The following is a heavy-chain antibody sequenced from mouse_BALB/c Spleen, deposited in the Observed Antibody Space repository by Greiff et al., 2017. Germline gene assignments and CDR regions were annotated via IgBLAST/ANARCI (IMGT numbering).Heavy chain of an antibody. CDR3: ARFTATWGAMDY. V-gene: IGHV1S81*02. Sequence: QVQLQQPGAELVKPGASVKLSCKASGYTFTSYWMHWVKQRPGQGLEWIGEINPSNGRTNYNGKFKGKATLTADKSSSTAYMQLSSLTSEDSAVYFCARFTATWGAMDYWGQGTSVTVSS. CDR2: INPSNGRT. J-gene: IGHJ4*01. D-gene: IGHD1-2*01. CDR1: GYTFTSYW.